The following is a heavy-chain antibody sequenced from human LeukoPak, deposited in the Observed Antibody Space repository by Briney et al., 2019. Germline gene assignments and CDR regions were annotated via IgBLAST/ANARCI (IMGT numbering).Heavy chain of an antibody. CDR2: ISGSSTNT. J-gene: IGHJ5*02. CDR3: ARDSAHIVVVPVVIPPGLDNWFDP. CDR1: GFTFSSYS. D-gene: IGHD2-2*01. Sequence: PGGSLRLSCAASGFTFSSYSMNWVRQAPGKGLEGVSYISGSSTNTKYADSVKGRFTISRDNAKNSLYLQMNSLRAEDTAVYYCARDSAHIVVVPVVIPPGLDNWFDPWGQGTLVTVSS. V-gene: IGHV3-48*04.